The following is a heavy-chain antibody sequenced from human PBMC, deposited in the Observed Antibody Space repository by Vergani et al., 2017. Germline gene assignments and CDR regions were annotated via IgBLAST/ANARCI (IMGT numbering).Heavy chain of an antibody. V-gene: IGHV3-66*02. J-gene: IGHJ6*02. Sequence: EVQLVESGGGLVQPGGSLRLSCAASGFTVSSNYMSWVRQAPGKGLEWVSVIYSGGSTYYADSVKGRFTISRDNSKNTLYLQMNSLRAEETAVYYCARSPEIRYFDWLLPPYYYYDGMDVWGQGTTVTVSS. CDR1: GFTVSSNY. CDR3: ARSPEIRYFDWLLPPYYYYDGMDV. CDR2: IYSGGST. D-gene: IGHD3-9*01.